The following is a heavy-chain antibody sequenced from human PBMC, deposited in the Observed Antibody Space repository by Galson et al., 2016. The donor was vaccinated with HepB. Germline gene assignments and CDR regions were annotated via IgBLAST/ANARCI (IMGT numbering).Heavy chain of an antibody. CDR3: AGDWGPSKPGMDV. J-gene: IGHJ6*02. D-gene: IGHD3-16*01. V-gene: IGHV3-21*01. Sequence: SLRLSCAASGFTFSSYSMNWVRQAPGKGLEWVSSISSSSSYIYYADSVKGRFTISRDNAKNSLYLQMNSLRAEDTAVYYCAGDWGPSKPGMDVWGQGTTVTVSS. CDR2: ISSSSSYI. CDR1: GFTFSSYS.